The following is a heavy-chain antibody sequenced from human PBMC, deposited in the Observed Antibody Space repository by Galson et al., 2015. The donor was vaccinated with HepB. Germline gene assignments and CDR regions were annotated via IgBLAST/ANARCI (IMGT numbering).Heavy chain of an antibody. J-gene: IGHJ4*02. CDR3: ATDGGDGMDY. D-gene: IGHD1-14*01. CDR1: GFTFSSYD. V-gene: IGHV3-48*03. Sequence: SLRLSCAGSGFTFSSYDMNWVRQTPGKGLEWLSFISTRDITIYYADSVKGRFTISRDDAKNSLFLRMSSLSAEDTAVYYCATDGGDGMDYWGQGTLVTVSS. CDR2: ISTRDITI.